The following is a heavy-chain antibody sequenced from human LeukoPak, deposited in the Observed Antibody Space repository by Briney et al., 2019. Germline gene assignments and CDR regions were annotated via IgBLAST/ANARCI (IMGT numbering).Heavy chain of an antibody. Sequence: PGGSPRLSCAASGFSFSGYSMNWVRQPPGQGLEWISYISRGSHTIYYADSVRGRFTISRDDAKNSLYLQMNSLRAEDTGIYYCSRETTSGYWGQGTLVTVSS. J-gene: IGHJ4*02. CDR1: GFSFSGYS. V-gene: IGHV3-48*04. D-gene: IGHD1-1*01. CDR3: SRETTSGY. CDR2: ISRGSHTI.